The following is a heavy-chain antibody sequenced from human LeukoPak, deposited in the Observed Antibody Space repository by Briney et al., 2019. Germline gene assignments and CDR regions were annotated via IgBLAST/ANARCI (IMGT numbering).Heavy chain of an antibody. J-gene: IGHJ3*02. CDR3: ARHEPSIVAAGTECDAFDI. V-gene: IGHV4-59*08. Sequence: PSETLSLTCTASGGSISSYYWSWIRQPPGKGLEWIGYIYYSGSTNYNPSLKSRVTISVDTSKNQFSLKLSSVTAADTTVYNSARHEPSIVAAGTECDAFDIWGQGTMVTVSS. D-gene: IGHD6-13*01. CDR2: IYYSGST. CDR1: GGSISSYY.